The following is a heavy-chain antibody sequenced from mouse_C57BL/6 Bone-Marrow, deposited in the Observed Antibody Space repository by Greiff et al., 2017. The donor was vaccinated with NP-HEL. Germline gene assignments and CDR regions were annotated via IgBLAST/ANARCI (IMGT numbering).Heavy chain of an antibody. CDR2: ISSGSSTI. CDR3: ARLDY. Sequence: EVMLVESGGGLVKPGGFLKLSCAASGFTFSDYGMHWVRQAPEKGLEWVAYISSGSSTIYYADTVKGRFTISRDNAKNTLFLQMTSLRSEDTAMYYCARLDYWGQGTTLTVSS. J-gene: IGHJ2*01. CDR1: GFTFSDYG. V-gene: IGHV5-17*01.